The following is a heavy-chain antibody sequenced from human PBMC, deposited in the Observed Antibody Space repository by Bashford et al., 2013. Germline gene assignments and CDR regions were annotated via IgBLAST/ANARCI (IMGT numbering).Heavy chain of an antibody. CDR2: ISSNGGTT. Sequence: GGSLRLSCSASGFTFSSYAIHWVRQAPGKGLEFVSAISSNGGTTYYADPVKGRFTISRDDSKNTLYLQMDSLKTEDTAVYYCTTLGPYGLDVWGQGTAVTVSS. V-gene: IGHV3-64*04. CDR3: TTLGPYGLDV. J-gene: IGHJ6*02. CDR1: GFTFSSYA. D-gene: IGHD7-27*01.